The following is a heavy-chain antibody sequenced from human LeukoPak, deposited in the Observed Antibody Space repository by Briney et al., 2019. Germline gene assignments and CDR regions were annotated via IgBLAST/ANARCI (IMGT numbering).Heavy chain of an antibody. V-gene: IGHV1-69*04. Sequence: SVKVSCKASGGSFNSYVITWVCQAPGQGLEWMGRIIPILNVANFAQKFQGRVTITADKSTNTAHMELSSLRSEDTAVYYCTREGVYSPDGSGYHRDAFDIWGQGTVVTVSS. CDR1: GGSFNSYV. CDR2: IIPILNVA. CDR3: TREGVYSPDGSGYHRDAFDI. J-gene: IGHJ3*02. D-gene: IGHD3-22*01.